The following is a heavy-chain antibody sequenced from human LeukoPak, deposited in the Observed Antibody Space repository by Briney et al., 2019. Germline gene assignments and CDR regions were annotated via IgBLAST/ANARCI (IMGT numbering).Heavy chain of an antibody. D-gene: IGHD5-18*01. V-gene: IGHV3-43*02. CDR1: GFTFDDYA. Sequence: GGSLRLSCAASGFTFDDYAMHWVRQGPGKGLEWVSLISGDGGITYYADSVKGRFTIYRDNSKNSLYPQMNSLRTEDTALYYCAKDIGGYSFAADYWGQGTLVTVSS. J-gene: IGHJ4*02. CDR3: AKDIGGYSFAADY. CDR2: ISGDGGIT.